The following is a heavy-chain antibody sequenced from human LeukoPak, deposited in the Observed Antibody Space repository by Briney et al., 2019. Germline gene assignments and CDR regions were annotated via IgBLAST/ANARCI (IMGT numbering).Heavy chain of an antibody. D-gene: IGHD5-18*01. V-gene: IGHV3-23*01. CDR2: ISSTGGST. CDR3: ARDIRGMDTAMIHGMDV. CDR1: GFTFSIYA. J-gene: IGHJ6*02. Sequence: GGSLRLSCAASGFTFSIYAMTWVRQAPGKGLEWVSGISSTGGSTYYADSVKGRFTISRDNPKNTLYLQMNSLRAEDTAMYYCARDIRGMDTAMIHGMDVWGQGTTVTVSS.